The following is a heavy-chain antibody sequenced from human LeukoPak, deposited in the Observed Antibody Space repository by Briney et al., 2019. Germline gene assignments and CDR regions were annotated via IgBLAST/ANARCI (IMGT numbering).Heavy chain of an antibody. CDR2: IYYSGST. J-gene: IGHJ4*02. V-gene: IGHV4-59*01. D-gene: IGHD5-18*01. CDR1: GGSISSYY. Sequence: SETLSLTCTVSGGSISSYYGSWIRQPPGKGLEWIGYIYYSGSTNYNPSLKSRVTISVDTSKNQFSLKLSSVTAADTAVYYCASGYSYGYRYDYWGQGTLVTVSS. CDR3: ASGYSYGYRYDY.